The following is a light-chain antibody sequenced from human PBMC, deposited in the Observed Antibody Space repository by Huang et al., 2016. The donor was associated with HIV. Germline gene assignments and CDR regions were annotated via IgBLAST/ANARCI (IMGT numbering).Light chain of an antibody. CDR3: QQSYSPLG. V-gene: IGKV1-39*01. J-gene: IGKJ4*02. CDR1: QSIRNY. CDR2: AAS. Sequence: DIQMTQSPSSLSASVGDRVTITCRASQSIRNYLNWYQQKPGKAPKLLIYAASSLQSGVPSRVSGSGSGTDFTLTISSLQPEDFATYYCQQSYSPLGFGGGTKVEIK.